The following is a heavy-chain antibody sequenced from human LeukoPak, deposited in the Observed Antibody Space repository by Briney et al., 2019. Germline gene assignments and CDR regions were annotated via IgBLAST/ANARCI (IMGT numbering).Heavy chain of an antibody. CDR1: GGSISSYY. V-gene: IGHV4-59*01. CDR2: IYGSGST. CDR3: AKGRRDGHNIPYFDY. D-gene: IGHD5-24*01. Sequence: PSETLSLTCTVSGGSISSYYWSWIRQPPGKGLEWIGHIYGSGSTNYNPSLKSRVTLSVDTSKNQFSLKLSSVTAADTAVYYCAKGRRDGHNIPYFDYWGQGTLVTVSS. J-gene: IGHJ4*02.